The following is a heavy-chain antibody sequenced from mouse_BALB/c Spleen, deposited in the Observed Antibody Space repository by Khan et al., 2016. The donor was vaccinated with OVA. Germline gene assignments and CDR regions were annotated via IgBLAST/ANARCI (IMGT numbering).Heavy chain of an antibody. CDR3: TRLAYYYESEGFAY. Sequence: EVELVESGGDLVKPGGSLKLSCAASGFTFSTYGMSWVRQTPDKRLEWVATVSTGGGYTYYPDSVKGRFTISRDNAKNTLYLQMSGLKSEDTAMFYCTRLAYYYESEGFAYWGQGILVTVSA. V-gene: IGHV5-6*01. CDR1: GFTFSTYG. J-gene: IGHJ3*01. D-gene: IGHD1-1*01. CDR2: VSTGGGYT.